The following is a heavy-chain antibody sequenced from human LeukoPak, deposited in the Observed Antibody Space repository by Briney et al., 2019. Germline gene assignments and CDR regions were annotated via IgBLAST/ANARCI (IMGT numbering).Heavy chain of an antibody. CDR1: GFTFDDYA. CDR3: AKDIFTMVRGVVDY. J-gene: IGHJ4*02. Sequence: RGGSLRLSCAASGFTFDDYAMHWVRQAPGKGLEWVSGISWNSGSIGYADSVKGRFTISRDNAKNSLYLQMNSLRAEDTALYYCAKDIFTMVRGVVDYWGQGTLVTVPS. V-gene: IGHV3-9*01. D-gene: IGHD3-10*01. CDR2: ISWNSGSI.